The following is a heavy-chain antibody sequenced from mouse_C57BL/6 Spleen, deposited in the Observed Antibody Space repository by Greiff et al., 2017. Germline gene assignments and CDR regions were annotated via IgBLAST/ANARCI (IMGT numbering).Heavy chain of an antibody. CDR3: ARVDDGYYGRFAY. CDR1: GFTFSDYY. V-gene: IGHV5-16*01. J-gene: IGHJ3*01. CDR2: INYDGSST. D-gene: IGHD2-3*01. Sequence: EVMLVESEGGLVQPGSSMKLSCTASGFTFSDYYMAWVRQVPEKGLEWVANINYDGSSTYYLDSFKSRFIISRDNAKNILYLQMSSLKSEDTATYYCARVDDGYYGRFAYWGQGTLVTVSA.